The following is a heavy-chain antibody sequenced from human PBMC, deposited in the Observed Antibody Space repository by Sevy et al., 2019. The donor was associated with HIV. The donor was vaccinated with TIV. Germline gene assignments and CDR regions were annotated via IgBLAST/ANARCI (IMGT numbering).Heavy chain of an antibody. D-gene: IGHD3-22*01. CDR2: FDPEDGET. V-gene: IGHV1-24*01. CDR1: GSTLSRLS. Sequence: ASVKVSCKVSGSTLSRLSMHWVRQVPGKGLEWMASFDPEDGETIYARKVQGRVTMTEDTSTDTAYMELSSLRSEDTAVYYCATTKDYYESYGSPFDYWGQGTLVTVSS. J-gene: IGHJ4*02. CDR3: ATTKDYYESYGSPFDY.